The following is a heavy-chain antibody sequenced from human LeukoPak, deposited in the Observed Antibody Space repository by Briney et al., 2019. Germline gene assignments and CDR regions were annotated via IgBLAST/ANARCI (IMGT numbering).Heavy chain of an antibody. CDR2: IYHSGST. J-gene: IGHJ2*01. CDR1: GGSISSGGYS. CDR3: ARLGEMMRGLGSSDL. V-gene: IGHV4-30-2*01. Sequence: PSETLSLTCAVSGGSISSGGYSWSWIRQPPGKGLEWIGYIYHSGSTNYNPSLKSRVTISVDTSKNQFSLNLSSVTAADTAVYYCARLGEMMRGLGSSDLWGRGTLVTVSS. D-gene: IGHD5-24*01.